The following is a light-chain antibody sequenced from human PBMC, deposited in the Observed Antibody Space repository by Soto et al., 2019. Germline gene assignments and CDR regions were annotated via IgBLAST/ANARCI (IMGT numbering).Light chain of an antibody. CDR2: KAS. CDR1: QTITNW. CDR3: QQYNTFSPT. J-gene: IGKJ1*01. Sequence: DIQMTQSPSTLSASVGDRVTITGRSSQTITNWLAWYQQRPGKAPKLLVYKASTLESGVPSRFSGSGSGTEFTLTIRSLQPDDSATYYCQQYNTFSPTFGQGTKVDIK. V-gene: IGKV1-5*03.